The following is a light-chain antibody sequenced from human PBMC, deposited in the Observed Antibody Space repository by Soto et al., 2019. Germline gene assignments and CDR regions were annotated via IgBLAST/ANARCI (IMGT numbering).Light chain of an antibody. CDR2: EAS. Sequence: QSAQTQPASVSGSPGQSITISCTGTSSDVGGYNYVSWYQQHPGKAPKLMIYEASNRPSGVSNRFSGSKSGNTASLTISGLQAEDEADYYCSSYTSSSTLVVFGTGTKVTVL. J-gene: IGLJ1*01. V-gene: IGLV2-14*01. CDR1: SSDVGGYNY. CDR3: SSYTSSSTLVV.